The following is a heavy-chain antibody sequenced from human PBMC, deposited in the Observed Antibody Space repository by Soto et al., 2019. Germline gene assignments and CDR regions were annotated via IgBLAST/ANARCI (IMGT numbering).Heavy chain of an antibody. CDR2: IVAGGDIT. CDR1: GFNFCSYG. Sequence: GGSLRLSCAASGFNFCSYGMTWVRQVPGKGLEWVSGIVAGGDITYYADSVKGRFTISRDNSKNTLHLQMNSLRVDDTAVYYGAKSQGSFDSWGQGTQVTVSS. CDR3: AKSQGSFDS. J-gene: IGHJ4*02. V-gene: IGHV3-23*01.